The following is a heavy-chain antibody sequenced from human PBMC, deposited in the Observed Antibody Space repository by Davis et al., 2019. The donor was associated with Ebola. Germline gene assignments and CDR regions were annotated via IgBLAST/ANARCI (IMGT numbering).Heavy chain of an antibody. D-gene: IGHD3-3*01. CDR1: GYTFTDYA. V-gene: IGHV1-3*01. J-gene: IGHJ3*01. Sequence: AASVKVSCKASGYTFTDYAIHWVRQAPEQRLQWMGWINPGTGKIKYSEDIQGRVTFSRDTFADTVYMEVRSLKYEDKALYYCARTADRWSGRPVFDVWGQGTMVTVSS. CDR2: INPGTGKI. CDR3: ARTADRWSGRPVFDV.